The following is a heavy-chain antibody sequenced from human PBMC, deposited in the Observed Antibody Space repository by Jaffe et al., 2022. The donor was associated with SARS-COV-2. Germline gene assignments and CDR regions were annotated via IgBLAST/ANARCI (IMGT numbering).Heavy chain of an antibody. D-gene: IGHD4-17*01. CDR2: ISDRGINT. J-gene: IGHJ4*02. CDR1: GFTFSSYS. CDR3: TKDYGGYPFDY. Sequence: EVQLLESGGGLVQPGGSLRLSCAASGFTFSSYSMNWVRQFPGKGLEWVSGISDRGINTYYVDSVKGRFTISRDNSKNTLYLQMNSLRAEDTALYYCTKDYGGYPFDYWGQGTLVIVSS. V-gene: IGHV3-23*01.